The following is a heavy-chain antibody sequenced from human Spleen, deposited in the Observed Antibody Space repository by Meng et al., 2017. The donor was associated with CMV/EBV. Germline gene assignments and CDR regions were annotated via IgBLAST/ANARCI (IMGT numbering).Heavy chain of an antibody. CDR3: VSQWELPQAYTFDI. J-gene: IGHJ3*02. CDR2: ISSSSSYI. D-gene: IGHD1-26*01. Sequence: GGSLRLSCAASGFTFSSYSMNWVRQAPGKGLEWVSSISSSSSYIYYADSVKGRFTISRDNAKNSLYLQMNSLRAEDTAVYYCVSQWELPQAYTFDIWGQGTMVTVSS. CDR1: GFTFSSYS. V-gene: IGHV3-21*01.